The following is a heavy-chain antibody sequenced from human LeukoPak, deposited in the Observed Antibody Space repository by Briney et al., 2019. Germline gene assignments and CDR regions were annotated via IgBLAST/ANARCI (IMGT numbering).Heavy chain of an antibody. Sequence: PSEILSLTCTVSGGSFSSGRDYWGWIRQPPGKGLEWIGTMFYTGTTYYNPSLESRVTMSIDTSKDQFSLKLSSVTAADTAVYHCARYPYHSRAYGWAAFDIWGQGTMVTVSS. CDR2: MFYTGTT. J-gene: IGHJ3*02. CDR3: ARYPYHSRAYGWAAFDI. CDR1: GGSFSSGRDY. V-gene: IGHV4-39*01. D-gene: IGHD3-22*01.